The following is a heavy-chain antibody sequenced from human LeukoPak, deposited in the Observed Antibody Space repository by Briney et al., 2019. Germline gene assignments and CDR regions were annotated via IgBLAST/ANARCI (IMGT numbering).Heavy chain of an antibody. CDR3: GRGSVTELDF. D-gene: IGHD2-21*02. V-gene: IGHV3-7*01. CDR2: IKYDGSEK. Sequence: GGSLRLSCAASGCTFSSYWMSWVRQAPGEGLEWLANIKYDGSEKGYVDSVKGRFTISRDNAKNSLYLQMDFLRAEDTAVYYCGRGSVTELDFRGQGTLVTVSS. J-gene: IGHJ4*02. CDR1: GCTFSSYW.